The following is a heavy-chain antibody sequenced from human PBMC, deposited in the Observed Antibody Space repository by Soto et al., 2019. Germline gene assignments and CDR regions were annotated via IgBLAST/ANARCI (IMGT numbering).Heavy chain of an antibody. J-gene: IGHJ6*02. CDR1: GFTFSVYA. CDR3: ASLGVGDWANYYYYYGMDV. V-gene: IGHV3-23*01. D-gene: IGHD2-21*02. CDR2: VTANGGST. Sequence: HPGGSLRLSCAATGFTFSVYAMTWVRQAPGKGLEWVSAVTANGGSTYSADSVKGRFTISRDNSKNTLFLQMNSLRAEDTAVYYCASLGVGDWANYYYYYGMDVWGQGTTVTSP.